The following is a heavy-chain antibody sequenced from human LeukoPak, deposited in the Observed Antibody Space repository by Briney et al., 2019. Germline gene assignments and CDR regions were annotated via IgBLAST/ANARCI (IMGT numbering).Heavy chain of an antibody. CDR1: GGSISSVNYD. V-gene: IGHV4-61*02. CDR2: IYTSGST. J-gene: IGHJ3*02. Sequence: SETLSLTCTVSGGSISSVNYDWNWIRQPAGKGLEWIGRIYTSGSTNYNPSLKIRVTISVDTSKNQFSLKLSSVTAADTAVYYCAREWLAEQQPPTPDAFDIWGQGTMVTVSS. CDR3: AREWLAEQQPPTPDAFDI. D-gene: IGHD6-13*01.